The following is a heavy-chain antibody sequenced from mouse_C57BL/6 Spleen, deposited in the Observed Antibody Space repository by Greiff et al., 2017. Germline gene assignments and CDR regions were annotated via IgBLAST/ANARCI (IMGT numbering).Heavy chain of an antibody. CDR3: ARLGSTYYFDY. CDR2: IYPGSGST. CDR1: GYTFTSYW. Sequence: QVQLQQPGAEPVKPGASVKMSCKASGYTFTSYWITWVKQRPGQSLEWIGEIYPGSGSTNYNEKFKSKATLTVDTSSSTAYMQLSNLTSEDSAVYCCARLGSTYYFDYWGQGTTLTVSS. V-gene: IGHV1-55*01. J-gene: IGHJ2*01. D-gene: IGHD1-1*02.